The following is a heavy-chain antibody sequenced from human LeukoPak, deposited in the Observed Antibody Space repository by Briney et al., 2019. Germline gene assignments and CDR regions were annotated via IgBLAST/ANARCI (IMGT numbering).Heavy chain of an antibody. CDR2: ISPTGDST. V-gene: IGHV1-46*02. CDR3: AREASGGYFDY. Sequence: GPVNAECMASGYTFNRYYMHCVRQAPGQGLEWVGLISPTGDSTKYAQTFQGRVTMTRDTSTNTVYMDLSSLRSEDTAVYYCAREASGGYFDYWGQGPLVMVTS. D-gene: IGHD4-23*01. J-gene: IGHJ4*02. CDR1: GYTFNRYY.